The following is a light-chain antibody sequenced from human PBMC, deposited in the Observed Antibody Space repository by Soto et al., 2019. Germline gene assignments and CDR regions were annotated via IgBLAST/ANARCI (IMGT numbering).Light chain of an antibody. J-gene: IGLJ1*01. CDR2: ENN. V-gene: IGLV1-44*01. Sequence: QSVLTQPPSASGAPGQRVTISCSGSASNIGRDPVNWYQQVPGTAPKLLIYENNHRPSGVPDRFSGSKSGTSASLVISGLQSEDEAESFCAGWDGRLKGFVLGTGTK. CDR3: AGWDGRLKGFV. CDR1: ASNIGRDP.